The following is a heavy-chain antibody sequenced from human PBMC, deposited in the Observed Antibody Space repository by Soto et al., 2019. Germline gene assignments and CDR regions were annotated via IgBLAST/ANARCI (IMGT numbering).Heavy chain of an antibody. CDR1: GFTFGSYA. D-gene: IGHD2-2*01. J-gene: IGHJ6*03. Sequence: EVQLLESGGGLVQPGGSLRLSCVVSGFTFGSYAMSWVRQAPEKGPEWVAILGGNGFTTYYADSVNGRFTISGDKSNSTLFLQMNSLRADDTGVYYCSKALRPSLNFFYYMDVWGRGASVTVSS. V-gene: IGHV3-23*01. CDR2: LGGNGFTT. CDR3: SKALRPSLNFFYYMDV.